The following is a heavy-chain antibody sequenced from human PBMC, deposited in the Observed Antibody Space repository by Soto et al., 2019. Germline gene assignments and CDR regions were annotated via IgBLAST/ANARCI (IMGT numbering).Heavy chain of an antibody. J-gene: IGHJ4*02. CDR2: ISTSGGNT. Sequence: PGGSLRLSCAVSGFTFGSYAMSWVRQTPGKGLEWVSLISTSGGNTYYADSVKGRFTISRDNSRNTLFLQMNSLRIEDTAVYYCAKVGDVYNSFFDYWGQGTLVTVSS. CDR3: AKVGDVYNSFFDY. CDR1: GFTFGSYA. V-gene: IGHV3-23*01. D-gene: IGHD1-26*01.